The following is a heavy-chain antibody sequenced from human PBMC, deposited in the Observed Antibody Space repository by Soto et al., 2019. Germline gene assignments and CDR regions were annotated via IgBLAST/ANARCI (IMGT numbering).Heavy chain of an antibody. CDR3: AREARIRGDSYGLDYYSYVMDV. CDR2: LIPILGTA. CDR1: GGTFSRFT. D-gene: IGHD5-18*01. Sequence: QVQLVQSGAEVKKPGSSVKVSCKASGGTFSRFTINWVRQAPGQGLEWMGGLIPILGTANYAQKFQGRVTITADESTSTANMELRSLTSEDTAVYYCAREARIRGDSYGLDYYSYVMDVWGQGTTVTVSS. J-gene: IGHJ6*02. V-gene: IGHV1-69*16.